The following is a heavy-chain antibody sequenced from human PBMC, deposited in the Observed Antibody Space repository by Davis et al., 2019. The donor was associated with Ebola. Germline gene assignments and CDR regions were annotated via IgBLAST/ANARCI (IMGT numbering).Heavy chain of an antibody. CDR2: TSSSSDYI. V-gene: IGHV3-21*03. Sequence: GESLKISCAASGFTFSDYWMHWVRQAPGKGLEWVSSTSSSSDYIYYADSVKGRFTISKDNAKNSLYLQMNSLKTEDTAVYYCTTDVVPAATRGVFYYYYYMDVWGKGTTVTVSS. J-gene: IGHJ6*03. CDR1: GFTFSDYW. D-gene: IGHD2-2*01. CDR3: TTDVVPAATRGVFYYYYYMDV.